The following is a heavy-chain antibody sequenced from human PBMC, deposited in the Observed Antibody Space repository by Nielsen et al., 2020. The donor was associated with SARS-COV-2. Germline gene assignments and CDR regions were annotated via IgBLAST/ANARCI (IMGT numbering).Heavy chain of an antibody. CDR2: FDPEDGET. Sequence: ASVKVSCKVSGYTLTELSMHWVRQAPGKGLEWMGGFDPEDGETIYAQKFQGRVTMTEDTSTDTAYMELSSLRSEDTAVYYCATLGGDGWYFDLWGRGTLVTVSS. CDR1: GYTLTELS. J-gene: IGHJ2*01. CDR3: ATLGGDGWYFDL. D-gene: IGHD2-21*02. V-gene: IGHV1-24*01.